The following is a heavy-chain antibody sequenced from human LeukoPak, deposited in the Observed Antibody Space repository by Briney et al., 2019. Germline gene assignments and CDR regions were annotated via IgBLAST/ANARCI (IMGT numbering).Heavy chain of an antibody. D-gene: IGHD3-10*01. Sequence: SETLSLTCTVSGGSISSYYWSWIRQPAGKGLEWIGRIYISGSTNYNPSLKSRVTISVDTSKNQFSLKLSSVTATDTAVYYCAKDLWWFGEYDAFDFWGQGTMVTVSS. J-gene: IGHJ3*01. V-gene: IGHV4-4*07. CDR2: IYISGST. CDR1: GGSISSYY. CDR3: AKDLWWFGEYDAFDF.